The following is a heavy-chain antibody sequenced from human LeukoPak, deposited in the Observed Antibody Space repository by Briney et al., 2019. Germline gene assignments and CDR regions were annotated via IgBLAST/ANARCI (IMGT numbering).Heavy chain of an antibody. V-gene: IGHV1-69*04. Sequence: VALVKVSCKASGGTFSSYAISWVRQAPGQGLEWMGRIIPILGIANYAQKFQGRVTITADKSTSTAYMELSSLRSEDTAVYYCAPLDSRINWFDPWGQGTLVTVSS. CDR2: IIPILGIA. CDR3: APLDSRINWFDP. CDR1: GGTFSSYA. J-gene: IGHJ5*02. D-gene: IGHD6-13*01.